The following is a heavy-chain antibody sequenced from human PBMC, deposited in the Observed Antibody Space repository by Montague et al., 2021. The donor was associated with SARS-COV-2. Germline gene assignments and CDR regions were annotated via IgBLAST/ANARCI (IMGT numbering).Heavy chain of an antibody. Sequence: SLRLSCAASGFTFSSYAMSWVRQAPGKGLEWVSGISGSGGRTYYADSVKGRFTISRDNSKKTLYLQLNSLRAEDTAVYYCAAPGGVYWGQGTLVTVSS. CDR2: ISGSGGRT. CDR3: AAPGGVY. J-gene: IGHJ4*02. V-gene: IGHV3-23*01. D-gene: IGHD3-16*01. CDR1: GFTFSSYA.